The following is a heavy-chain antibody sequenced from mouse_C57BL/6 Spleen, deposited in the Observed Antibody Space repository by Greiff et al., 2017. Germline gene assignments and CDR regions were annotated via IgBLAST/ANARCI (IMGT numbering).Heavy chain of an antibody. D-gene: IGHD1-1*01. CDR1: GYTFTSYW. J-gene: IGHJ2*01. Sequence: VQLQQPGAELVRPGSSVKLSCKASGYTFTSYWMDWVKQRPGQGLEWIGNIYPSDSETHYNQKFKDKATLTVDKSSSTAYLQLSSLTSEDSAVYYCARIGSYYGSSFDYWGQGTTPTVSS. CDR2: IYPSDSET. V-gene: IGHV1-61*01. CDR3: ARIGSYYGSSFDY.